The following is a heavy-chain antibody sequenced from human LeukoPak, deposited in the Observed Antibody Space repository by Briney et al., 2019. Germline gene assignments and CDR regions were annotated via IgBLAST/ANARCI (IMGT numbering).Heavy chain of an antibody. CDR3: ARQRGRWDSFDY. CDR1: GGSISSGVYY. CDR2: IYYSGST. J-gene: IGHJ4*02. D-gene: IGHD1-26*01. Sequence: PSETLSLTCPVSGGSISSGVYYWSWIRQHPGKGLEWIGYIYYSGSTYYNPSLKSRVTISVDTSKNQFSLRLTSVTAADTAVYYCARQRGRWDSFDYWGQGTLVTVSS. V-gene: IGHV4-31*03.